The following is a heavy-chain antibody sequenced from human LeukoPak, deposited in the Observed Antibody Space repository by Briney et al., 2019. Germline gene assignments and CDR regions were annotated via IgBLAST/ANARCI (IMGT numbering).Heavy chain of an antibody. Sequence: GGSLRLSCAASGFTFSSYSMNWVRQAPGKGLEWVSYINSNSSTIYYADSVKGRFTISRDNAKNSLYLQMNSLRAEDTAVYYCASLRWLLQYWGQGTLVTVSS. CDR3: ASLRWLLQY. D-gene: IGHD3-22*01. V-gene: IGHV3-48*04. J-gene: IGHJ4*02. CDR1: GFTFSSYS. CDR2: INSNSSTI.